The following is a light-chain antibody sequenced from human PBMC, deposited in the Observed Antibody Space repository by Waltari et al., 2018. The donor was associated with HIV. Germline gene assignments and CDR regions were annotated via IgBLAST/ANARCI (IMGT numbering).Light chain of an antibody. V-gene: IGLV2-8*01. CDR2: EVS. CDR1: SSDVGGYNY. CDR3: SSYAALIAVV. Sequence: QSALTQPPPASGSPGQSVTISCTGTSSDVGGYNYVSWYQQHPGKAPKRMIYEVSKRPSGVPDRFSGSKSGNTASLTVSGLQAEDEADYYCSSYAALIAVVFGGGTKLTVL. J-gene: IGLJ2*01.